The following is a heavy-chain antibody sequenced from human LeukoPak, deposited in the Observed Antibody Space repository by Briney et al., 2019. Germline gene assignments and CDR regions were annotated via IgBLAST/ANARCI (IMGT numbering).Heavy chain of an antibody. J-gene: IGHJ3*02. V-gene: IGHV1-46*01. D-gene: IGHD3-10*01. CDR1: GYTFTSYY. CDR2: INPSGGST. Sequence: ASVKVSCKAFGYTFTSYYMHWVRQAPGQGLEWMGIINPSGGSTSYAQKFQGRVTMTRDTSTSTVYMELSSLRSEDTAVYYCARDRGSGIDAFDIWGQGTMVTVSS. CDR3: ARDRGSGIDAFDI.